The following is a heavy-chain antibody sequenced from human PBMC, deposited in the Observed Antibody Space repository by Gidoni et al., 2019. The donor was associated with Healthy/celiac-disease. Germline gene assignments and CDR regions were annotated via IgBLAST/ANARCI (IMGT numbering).Heavy chain of an antibody. J-gene: IGHJ6*02. CDR2: MKSKTDGETT. V-gene: IGHV3-15*01. CDR1: GLHFSTAW. CDR3: TTDTAPPDDYFYYYYGMDV. Sequence: EVQLVESGGGLVKPGGSLRLSCAASGLHFSTAWLSCVRQAPGKGLEWVGRMKSKTDGETTDYAAPVKGRFTSSRDDSKNTLYLQMNSLKTEDTAVYYCTTDTAPPDDYFYYYYGMDVWGQGTTVTVSS. D-gene: IGHD2-15*01.